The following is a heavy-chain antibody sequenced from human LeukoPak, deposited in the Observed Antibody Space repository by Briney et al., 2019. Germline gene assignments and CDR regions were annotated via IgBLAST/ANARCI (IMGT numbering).Heavy chain of an antibody. Sequence: GGSLRLSCAASGFLFSSYGMHWVRQAPGKGLEWVAVISYDGSNTYYADSVKGRFTISRDNSKNTLYMQMNSLRAEDTAVYYCAKGMRSGGATPSDFRGQGTLVTVSS. CDR1: GFLFSSYG. J-gene: IGHJ4*02. CDR3: AKGMRSGGATPSDF. CDR2: ISYDGSNT. V-gene: IGHV3-30*18. D-gene: IGHD1-26*01.